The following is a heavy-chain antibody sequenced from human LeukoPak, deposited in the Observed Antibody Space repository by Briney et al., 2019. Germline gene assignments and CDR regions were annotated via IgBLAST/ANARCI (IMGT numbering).Heavy chain of an antibody. CDR1: GGSFIGFH. CDR2: INHSGST. J-gene: IGHJ5*02. CDR3: APPLYYYEANGYSVA. Sequence: SETLSLTCAVYGGSFIGFHWNWIRQPPGKGLEWIGDINHSGSTNYNPSLTSRVTISVDPSKNQFSLNLSSVTAADTAVYYCAPPLYYYEANGYSVAWGQGTLVTVSS. D-gene: IGHD3-22*01. V-gene: IGHV4-34*01.